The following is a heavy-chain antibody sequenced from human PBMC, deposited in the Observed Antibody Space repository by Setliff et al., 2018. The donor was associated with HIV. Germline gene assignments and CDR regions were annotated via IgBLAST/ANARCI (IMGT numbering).Heavy chain of an antibody. CDR1: GGSIRSHY. CDR3: ASRDTSRYFDDY. D-gene: IGHD3-22*01. CDR2: IYHSGST. V-gene: IGHV4-38-2*02. Sequence: SETLSLTCTVSGGSIRSHYWGWIRQPPGKGLEWIGSIYHSGSTFYNSSLRSRVTISVDKSKNQFSLKLSSVTAADTAVYYCASRDTSRYFDDYWGQGTLVTVSS. J-gene: IGHJ4*02.